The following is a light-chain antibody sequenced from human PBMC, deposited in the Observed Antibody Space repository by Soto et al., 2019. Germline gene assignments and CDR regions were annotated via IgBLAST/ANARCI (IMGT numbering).Light chain of an antibody. CDR2: AAS. CDR1: QSVDIN. CDR3: QQYNKWPPIT. V-gene: IGKV3-15*01. J-gene: IGKJ5*01. Sequence: IVMTQSPATLSISPGERATLSCRASQSVDINLAWYQQKPGQAPSLLIFAASTRAAGVPARFSGTGSGTEFTLTISSLQSEDFAVYYCQQYNKWPPITFGQWTRLEIK.